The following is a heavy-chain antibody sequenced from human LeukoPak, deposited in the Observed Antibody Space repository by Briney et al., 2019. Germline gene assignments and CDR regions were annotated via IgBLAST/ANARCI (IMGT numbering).Heavy chain of an antibody. D-gene: IGHD1-26*01. V-gene: IGHV3-21*01. Sequence: PGGSLRLSCAASGFTFSSYSMNWVRQAPGKGLEWVSSISSSSYIYYADSVKGRFTISRDNAKNSLYLQMNSLRAEDTAVYYCARGPSGSYIDAFDIWGQGTLVTVSS. CDR3: ARGPSGSYIDAFDI. CDR1: GFTFSSYS. CDR2: ISSSSYI. J-gene: IGHJ3*02.